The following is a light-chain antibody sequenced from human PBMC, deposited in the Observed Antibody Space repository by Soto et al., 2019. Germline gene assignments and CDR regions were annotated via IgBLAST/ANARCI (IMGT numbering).Light chain of an antibody. CDR3: CSFAGSSTYV. CDR1: SSDVGSYNL. J-gene: IGLJ1*01. V-gene: IGLV2-23*01. CDR2: EGS. Sequence: QSALTQPASVSGSPGQSITISCTGTSSDVGSYNLVSWYQQHPGKAPKLMIYEGSKRPSGVSNRFSGSKSGNTASLTISGLQAEDEADYSCCSFAGSSTYVFGTGTMVT.